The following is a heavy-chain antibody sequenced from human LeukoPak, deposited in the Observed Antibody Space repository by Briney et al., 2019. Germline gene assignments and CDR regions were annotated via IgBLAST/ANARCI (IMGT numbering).Heavy chain of an antibody. CDR3: ARPNDNTWNHRAMDDAFDI. J-gene: IGHJ3*02. D-gene: IGHD1-20*01. CDR1: GFTFDDYS. CDR2: INWNGGST. Sequence: GGSLRLSCAASGFTFDDYSMSWVRQAPGKGLEWVSGINWNGGSTDYADSVKGRFTISRDNAKNSLYLQMNSLRAEDTALYYCARPNDNTWNHRAMDDAFDIWGQGTMVTVSS. V-gene: IGHV3-20*04.